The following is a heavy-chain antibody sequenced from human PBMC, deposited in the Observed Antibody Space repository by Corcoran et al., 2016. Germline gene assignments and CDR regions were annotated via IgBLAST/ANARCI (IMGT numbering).Heavy chain of an antibody. J-gene: IGHJ4*02. CDR2: IKQDGSEK. CDR1: GFTCSSYW. V-gene: IGHV3-7*01. D-gene: IGHD6-13*01. Sequence: EVQLVESGGGLVQPGGSLRLSCAASGFTCSSYWMSWVRQAPGKGLEWVANIKQDGSEKYYVDSVKGRFTISRDNAKNSLYLQMNSLRAEDTAVYYCARDRSSSWYVDYWGQGTLVTVSS. CDR3: ARDRSSSWYVDY.